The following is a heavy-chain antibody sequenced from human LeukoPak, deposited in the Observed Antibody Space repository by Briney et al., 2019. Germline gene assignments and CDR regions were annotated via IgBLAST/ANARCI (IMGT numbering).Heavy chain of an antibody. CDR1: GGSISSYY. V-gene: IGHV4-59*01. Sequence: PSETLSLTCTVSGGSISSYYWSWIRQPPGKGLEWIGYIYYSGSTNYNPSLKSRVTISVDTSKNQFSLKLSSVTAAATAVYYCASIRPVVVPAGHRDYYYYYMDVWGKGTTVTVSS. D-gene: IGHD2-2*01. CDR3: ASIRPVVVPAGHRDYYYYYMDV. CDR2: IYYSGST. J-gene: IGHJ6*03.